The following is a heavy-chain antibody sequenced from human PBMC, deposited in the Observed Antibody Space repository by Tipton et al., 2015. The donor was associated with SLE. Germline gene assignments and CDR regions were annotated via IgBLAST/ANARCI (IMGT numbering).Heavy chain of an antibody. V-gene: IGHV4-30-2*03. J-gene: IGHJ6*02. D-gene: IGHD2-15*01. CDR1: GGSITSSGYS. CDR3: ARHVGVAYYYAMDV. Sequence: LRLSCAVSGGSITSSGYSWSWIRQPPGKGLEWIGYIYYSGSTNYNPSLKSRVTMSVDTSKNQISLKLSSVTAADTAVYYCARHVGVAYYYAMDVWGQGTTVVISS. CDR2: IYYSGST.